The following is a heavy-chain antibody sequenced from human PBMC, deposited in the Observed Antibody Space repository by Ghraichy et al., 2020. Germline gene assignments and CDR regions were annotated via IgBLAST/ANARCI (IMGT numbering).Heavy chain of an antibody. D-gene: IGHD5-12*01. CDR2: AHSSGRA. V-gene: IGHV4-59*01. Sequence: GSLRLSCTVSGGSFTTYYWSWIRQPPGKGLQWIGYAHSSGRAYYNRSLKSRVTISVDTSQNQFSLRVTSLTAADTAVYYCARRHGYSGCMDYWGQGTLVSVSS. J-gene: IGHJ4*02. CDR3: ARRHGYSGCMDY. CDR1: GGSFTTYY.